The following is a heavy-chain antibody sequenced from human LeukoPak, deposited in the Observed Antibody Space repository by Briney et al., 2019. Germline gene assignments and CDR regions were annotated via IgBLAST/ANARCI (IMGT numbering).Heavy chain of an antibody. CDR1: GGSISSGGYS. D-gene: IGHD3-22*01. V-gene: IGHV4-30-4*07. Sequence: SETLSLTCAVSGGSISSGGYSWSWTRQPPGKGLEWIGYIYYSGSTYYNPSLKSRVTISVDTSKNQFSLKLSSVTAADTAVYFCARGPYSYDSSGAFDIWGQGTMVTVSS. CDR2: IYYSGST. J-gene: IGHJ3*02. CDR3: ARGPYSYDSSGAFDI.